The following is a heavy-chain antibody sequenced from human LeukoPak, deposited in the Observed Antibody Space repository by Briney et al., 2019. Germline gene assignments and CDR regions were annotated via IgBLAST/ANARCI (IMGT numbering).Heavy chain of an antibody. CDR1: GYTFSNYG. J-gene: IGHJ5*02. V-gene: IGHV1-18*04. CDR2: ISGYNGNT. Sequence: ASVKVSCKASGYTFSNYGVTWVRQAPGQGLEWMGWISGYNGNTNYAQKFQDRFTMTTDTSTSTTYMELRSLRSDDTAVYYCARDLAWGYVEQQLGWLDPWGQGSLVTVSS. CDR3: ARDLAWGYVEQQLGWLDP. D-gene: IGHD6-13*01.